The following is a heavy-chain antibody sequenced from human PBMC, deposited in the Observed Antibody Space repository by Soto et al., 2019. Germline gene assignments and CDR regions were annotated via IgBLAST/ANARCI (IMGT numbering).Heavy chain of an antibody. D-gene: IGHD5-18*01. Sequence: ASVKVSCKASGYTFTSYGISWVRQAPGQGLEWMGWISAYNGNTNYGQKHQGRVTMTTDTSTGTAYMELRSLRSDDTAVYYCARDLRDTAMDYYYSYGMDVWGQGTTVTVSS. J-gene: IGHJ6*02. V-gene: IGHV1-18*01. CDR1: GYTFTSYG. CDR2: ISAYNGNT. CDR3: ARDLRDTAMDYYYSYGMDV.